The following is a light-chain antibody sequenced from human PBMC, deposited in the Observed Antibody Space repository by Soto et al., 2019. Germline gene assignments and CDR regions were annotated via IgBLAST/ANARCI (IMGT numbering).Light chain of an antibody. J-gene: IGLJ2*01. V-gene: IGLV1-36*01. CDR1: TSNIGNNA. CDR3: AAWDDSLNGVV. Sequence: QAVVTQPPSVSAAPRQRVTISCSGSTSNIGNNAVSWYQQLPGKAPKLLIYYDDLLPSGVSDRFSGSKSGTSASLAISGLQSEDEADYYCAAWDDSLNGVVFGGGTKLTVL. CDR2: YDD.